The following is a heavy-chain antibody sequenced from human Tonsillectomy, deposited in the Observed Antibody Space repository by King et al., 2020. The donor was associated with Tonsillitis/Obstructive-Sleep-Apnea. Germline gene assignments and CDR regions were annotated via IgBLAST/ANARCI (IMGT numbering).Heavy chain of an antibody. V-gene: IGHV3-49*05. D-gene: IGHD1-1*01. CDR3: TRSHPGIPVPGTRY. CDR2: IGSKGYGGTT. Sequence: EVQLVESGGPLIKPGRSLRLSCTTSGFNFGESAMTWFRQAPGKGLEWVGFIGSKGYGGTTEYDASVKGRFTISRDDSKSIAYLQMNSLKTEDTAVYYCTRSHPGIPVPGTRYWGQGTLVTVSS. J-gene: IGHJ4*02. CDR1: GFNFGESA.